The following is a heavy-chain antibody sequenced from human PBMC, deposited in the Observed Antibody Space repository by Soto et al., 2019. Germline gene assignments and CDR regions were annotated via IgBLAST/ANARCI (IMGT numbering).Heavy chain of an antibody. J-gene: IGHJ4*02. CDR1: GGTFSSYT. CDR2: IIPILGIA. V-gene: IGHV1-69*02. Sequence: QVPLVQSGAEVKKPGSSVKVSCKASGGTFSSYTISWVRQAPGQGLEWMGRIIPILGIANYAQKFQGRVTITADKSTSTAYMELSSLRSEDTAVYYCARLYSSSATDFDYWGQGTLVTVSS. CDR3: ARLYSSSATDFDY. D-gene: IGHD6-13*01.